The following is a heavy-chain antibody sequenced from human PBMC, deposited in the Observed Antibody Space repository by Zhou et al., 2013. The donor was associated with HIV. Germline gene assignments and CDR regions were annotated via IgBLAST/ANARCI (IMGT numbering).Heavy chain of an antibody. D-gene: IGHD6-19*01. V-gene: IGHV1-2*02. CDR1: AYPFNAYY. Sequence: QVQLVQSGAEVKKPGASVRVSCQASAYPFNAYYIHWVRQAPGQGLEWMGWINPNGGVTNYAQKFQGRVVMTSDTSITTAYMELKGLTFDDTALYFCARGSPGDYWGQGTLVTVSS. J-gene: IGHJ4*02. CDR2: INPNGGVT. CDR3: ARGSPGDY.